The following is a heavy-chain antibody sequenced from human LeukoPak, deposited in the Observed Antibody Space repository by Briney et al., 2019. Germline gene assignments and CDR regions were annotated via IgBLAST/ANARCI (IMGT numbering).Heavy chain of an antibody. CDR2: TKPDGSAE. V-gene: IGHV3-7*01. D-gene: IGHD2-15*01. Sequence: GGSLRLSCAASGFTFRNYWMGWVRQAPGKGLEWVANTKPDGSAEYYADSVRGRFTTSGDNANNFLYLQMNSLRAEDTAVYYCARGGGLNTNFDYWGQGTLVTVSS. CDR3: ARGGGLNTNFDY. J-gene: IGHJ4*02. CDR1: GFTFRNYW.